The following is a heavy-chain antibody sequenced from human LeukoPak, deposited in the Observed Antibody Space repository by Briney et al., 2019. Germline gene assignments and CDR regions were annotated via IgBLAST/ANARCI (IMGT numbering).Heavy chain of an antibody. J-gene: IGHJ4*02. CDR1: GFSFSSYG. Sequence: PWRTLRLTCAVSGFSFSSYGLQWVRQPPGKGLVWVAVICYDGSNKYYADSVKRRFNISRDNSKNTLYLQMNSLRAEDTAVYYCARDLCPYRYSGYDSGAYWGQGTLVTVSS. V-gene: IGHV3-33*01. D-gene: IGHD5-12*01. CDR2: ICYDGSNK. CDR3: ARDLCPYRYSGYDSGAY.